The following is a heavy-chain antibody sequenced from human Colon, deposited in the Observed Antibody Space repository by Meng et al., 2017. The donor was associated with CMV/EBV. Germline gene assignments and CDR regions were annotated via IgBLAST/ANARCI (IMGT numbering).Heavy chain of an antibody. V-gene: IGHV3-23*01. D-gene: IGHD3-22*01. CDR1: GFNFNIYA. Sequence: GESLKISCAASGFNFNIYAINWVRQAPGKGLEWVSGTSGSGDRTYYADSVGGRFTTSRDNSKNMVYLLLNSLRAEDTAVYYCAKPHEDYYYDSRGGYGMDVWGQGTTVTVSS. J-gene: IGHJ6*02. CDR3: AKPHEDYYYDSRGGYGMDV. CDR2: TSGSGDRT.